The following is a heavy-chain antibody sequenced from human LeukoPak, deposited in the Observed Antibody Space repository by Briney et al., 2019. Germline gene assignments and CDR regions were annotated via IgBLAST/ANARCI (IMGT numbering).Heavy chain of an antibody. D-gene: IGHD1-7*01. Sequence: PSETLSLTCTVSGGSVSSGSYYWRWIRQPPGKGLEFVGYIYYSGSTNYNPSLESRVTISVDPSKNQFSLKLSSVTAADTAVYYCARDTWNYGSPAGWFDPWGQGTLVTVSS. CDR1: GGSVSSGSYY. CDR3: ARDTWNYGSPAGWFDP. V-gene: IGHV4-61*01. J-gene: IGHJ5*02. CDR2: IYYSGST.